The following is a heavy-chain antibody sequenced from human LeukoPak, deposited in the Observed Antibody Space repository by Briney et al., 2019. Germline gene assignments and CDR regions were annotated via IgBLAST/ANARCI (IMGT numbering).Heavy chain of an antibody. Sequence: GGSLRLSCAASGFTFSSYWMSWVRQAPGKGLEWVANIKQDGSEKYYVDSVKGRFTISRDNAKNSLYLQMNSLRAEDTAVYYCARDVQDYDFWSGYSLDYFDYWGQGTLVTVSS. V-gene: IGHV3-7*01. CDR2: IKQDGSEK. D-gene: IGHD3-3*01. J-gene: IGHJ4*02. CDR1: GFTFSSYW. CDR3: ARDVQDYDFWSGYSLDYFDY.